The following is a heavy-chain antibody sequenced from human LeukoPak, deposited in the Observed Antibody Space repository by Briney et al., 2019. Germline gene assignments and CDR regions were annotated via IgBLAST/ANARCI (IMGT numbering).Heavy chain of an antibody. CDR3: ARGLMATINYFDY. Sequence: SETLSLTCTVSGGSISSYYWSWIRQPPGKGLEWIGYIYYSGSTNYNPSLKSRVTISVDTSKSQFSLKLSSVTAADTAVYYCARGLMATINYFDYWGQGTLVTVSS. CDR2: IYYSGST. D-gene: IGHD5-24*01. V-gene: IGHV4-59*01. CDR1: GGSISSYY. J-gene: IGHJ4*02.